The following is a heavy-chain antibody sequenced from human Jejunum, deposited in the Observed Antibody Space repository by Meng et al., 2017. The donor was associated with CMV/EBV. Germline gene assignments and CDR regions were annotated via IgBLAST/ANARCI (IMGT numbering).Heavy chain of an antibody. V-gene: IGHV4-39*07. CDR3: ARGLTGPEYYYNAMDV. CDR1: SISSGSTY. Sequence: SISSGSTYWGWIRQPPGKGLEWIGSFYFSGDAYYNPSLKSRVTISLDTSKNQVSLKVTSVTAADTAVYYCARGLTGPEYYYNAMDVWGQGTTVTV. D-gene: IGHD3-10*01. J-gene: IGHJ6*02. CDR2: FYFSGDA.